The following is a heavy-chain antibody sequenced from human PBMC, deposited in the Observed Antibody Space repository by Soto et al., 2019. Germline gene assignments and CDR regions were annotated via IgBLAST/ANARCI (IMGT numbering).Heavy chain of an antibody. Sequence: QVQLVQSGVEVKKPGASVKVSCKASGYTFISHGISWVRQAPGQGLEWMGWISGKNGNTNYAQKLHGMVTLTTDTSTSTSYMELRSLRSDDTAVYYCARVSSSIVVVPDYGMDVWGQGTTVTVSS. CDR2: ISGKNGNT. J-gene: IGHJ6*02. V-gene: IGHV1-18*04. CDR3: ARVSSSIVVVPDYGMDV. CDR1: GYTFISHG. D-gene: IGHD2-15*01.